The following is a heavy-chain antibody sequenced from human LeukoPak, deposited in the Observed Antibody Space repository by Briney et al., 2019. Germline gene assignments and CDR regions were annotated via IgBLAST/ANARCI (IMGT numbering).Heavy chain of an antibody. CDR1: GFSVTNNY. J-gene: IGHJ4*03. Sequence: GGSLRLSCAVSGFSVTNNYMSWVRQAPGKGLEWVSYISSIGSTIYYADSVKGRFTISRDNAKNSLYLQMNSLRAEDTAVYYCAREDSYSRYFDYWGQGTLVTVSS. V-gene: IGHV3-11*04. CDR2: ISSIGSTI. D-gene: IGHD1-26*01. CDR3: AREDSYSRYFDY.